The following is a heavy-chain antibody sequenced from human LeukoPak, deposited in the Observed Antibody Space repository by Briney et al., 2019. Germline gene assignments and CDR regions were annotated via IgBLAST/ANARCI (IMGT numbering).Heavy chain of an antibody. Sequence: ASVKVSCKASRYTFTSYGISWVRQAPGQGREWMGWISAYNGNTNYAQKLQGRVTMTTDTSTSTAYMELRSLRSDDTAVYYCATKLGIPYFDYWGQGTLVTVSS. CDR2: ISAYNGNT. V-gene: IGHV1-18*01. CDR3: ATKLGIPYFDY. CDR1: RYTFTSYG. D-gene: IGHD7-27*01. J-gene: IGHJ4*02.